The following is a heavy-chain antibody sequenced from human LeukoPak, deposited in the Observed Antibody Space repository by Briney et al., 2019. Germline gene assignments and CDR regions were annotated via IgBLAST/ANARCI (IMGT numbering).Heavy chain of an antibody. CDR1: GYTFTKYY. Sequence: ASVKVSCKASGYTFTKYYVHWVRQAPGQGLEWMGWINPNSGGTNYAQKFQGRVTMTRDTSISTAYMELSRLRSDDTAVYYCARDSRYSGSYRDDAFDIWGQGTMVTVSS. V-gene: IGHV1-2*02. CDR3: ARDSRYSGSYRDDAFDI. D-gene: IGHD1-26*01. CDR2: INPNSGGT. J-gene: IGHJ3*02.